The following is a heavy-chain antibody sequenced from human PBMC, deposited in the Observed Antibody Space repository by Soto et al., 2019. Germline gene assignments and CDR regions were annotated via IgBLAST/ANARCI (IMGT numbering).Heavy chain of an antibody. V-gene: IGHV3-23*01. CDR2: ISGSGGST. D-gene: IGHD3-3*01. CDR1: GCTFRSYA. J-gene: IGHJ4*02. CDR3: AKGLRLTIFGVVTPLDY. Sequence: GRLRISGSSSGCTFRSYAMSWVRKAPGKGLEWVSAISGSGGSTYYADSVKGRFTISRDNSKNTLYLQMNSLRAEDTAVYYCAKGLRLTIFGVVTPLDYWGQGTLVTVYS.